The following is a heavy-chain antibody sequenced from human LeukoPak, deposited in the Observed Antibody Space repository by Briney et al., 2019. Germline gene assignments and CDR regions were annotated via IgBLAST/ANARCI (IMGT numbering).Heavy chain of an antibody. CDR3: AREKDYYGPGEGFDY. Sequence: GGSLRLSCAASGFTVSSNYMSWVRQAPGKGLEWVSVIYSGGSTYYADSVKGRFTISRDNSKNTLYLQMNSLRAEDTAVYYCAREKDYYGPGEGFDYWGQGTLVTVSS. CDR1: GFTVSSNY. J-gene: IGHJ4*02. D-gene: IGHD3-10*01. CDR2: IYSGGST. V-gene: IGHV3-66*01.